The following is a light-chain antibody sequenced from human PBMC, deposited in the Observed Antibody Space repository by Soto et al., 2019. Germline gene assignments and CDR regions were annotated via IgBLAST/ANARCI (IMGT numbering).Light chain of an antibody. Sequence: QSALTQPPSASGAPGQXXTISCTGTSSDVGAYNYVSWYQQHAGKAPKLVIYEVTKRPSGVPDRFSGSKSANTASLTVSGLQAEDEADYYCSSFASSNPWVFGGGTKLTVL. CDR1: SSDVGAYNY. CDR3: SSFASSNPWV. V-gene: IGLV2-8*01. CDR2: EVT. J-gene: IGLJ3*02.